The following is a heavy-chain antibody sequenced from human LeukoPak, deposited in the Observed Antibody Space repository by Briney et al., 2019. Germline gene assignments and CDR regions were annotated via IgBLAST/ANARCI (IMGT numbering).Heavy chain of an antibody. Sequence: PSETLSLTCTVSGGSIRSYYWSWVRQPAGKGLEWIGRIYFRGSTNYSPSLKSRVTLSIDTSNSQFLLNLHSVTAADTAVYYCARSSSSSSYTAFDIWGQGTMVTVSS. CDR3: ARSSSSSSYTAFDI. CDR2: IYFRGST. V-gene: IGHV4-4*07. J-gene: IGHJ3*02. CDR1: GGSIRSYY. D-gene: IGHD6-13*01.